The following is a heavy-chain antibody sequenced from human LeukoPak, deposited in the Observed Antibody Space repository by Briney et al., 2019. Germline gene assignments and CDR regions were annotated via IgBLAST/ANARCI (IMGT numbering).Heavy chain of an antibody. CDR1: GGSISSYY. D-gene: IGHD3-10*01. J-gene: IGHJ5*02. CDR2: IYYSGST. V-gene: IGHV4-59*01. Sequence: SETLSLTCTVSGGSISSYYWSWIRQPPGKGLEWIGYIYYSGSTNYNPSLKSRVTISVDTSKNQFSLKLSSVTAADTAVYYCARSRGTNWFDPWGQGTLVTVPS. CDR3: ARSRGTNWFDP.